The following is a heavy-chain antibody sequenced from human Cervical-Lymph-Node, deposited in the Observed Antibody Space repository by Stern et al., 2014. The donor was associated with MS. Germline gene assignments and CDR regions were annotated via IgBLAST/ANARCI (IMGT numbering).Heavy chain of an antibody. V-gene: IGHV4-31*03. Sequence: VQLVESGPGLVKPSQTLSLTCTVSGGSISSDGSYWSWIRQHHGKALELIGYIYYSGRTYYNPSLNSRLAIAADTSKNQFSLKLTSVTVADTAMYYCARDPTGLAARPGYFDFWGQGTLVTVSS. D-gene: IGHD6-6*01. CDR3: ARDPTGLAARPGYFDF. CDR2: IYYSGRT. J-gene: IGHJ4*02. CDR1: GGSISSDGSY.